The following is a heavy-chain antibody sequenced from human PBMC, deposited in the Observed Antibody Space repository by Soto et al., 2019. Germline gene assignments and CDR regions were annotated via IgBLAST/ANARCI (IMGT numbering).Heavy chain of an antibody. V-gene: IGHV3-30-3*01. CDR1: GVTFSSYA. D-gene: IGHD3-9*01. J-gene: IGHJ4*02. CDR2: ISYDGSNK. Sequence: GGSLRLSCAASGVTFSSYAMHWVRQAPGKGLEWVAVISYDGSNKYYADSVKGRFTISRDNSKNTLYLQMNSLRAEDTAVYYWARFPSELGFFDGLLHFAYWGKGTLVPVSS. CDR3: ARFPSELGFFDGLLHFAY.